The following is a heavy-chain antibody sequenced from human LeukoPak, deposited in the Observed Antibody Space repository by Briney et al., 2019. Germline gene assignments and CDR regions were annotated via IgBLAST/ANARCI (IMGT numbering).Heavy chain of an antibody. J-gene: IGHJ4*02. Sequence: RQAPGKGLEWVSSISGSGATKDYADSVKGRFTISRDNSKHTLYLQMNTLRAEDTAVYYCAVSMIAFDFWGQGALVTVSS. D-gene: IGHD3-22*01. CDR3: AVSMIAFDF. CDR2: ISGSGATK. V-gene: IGHV3-23*01.